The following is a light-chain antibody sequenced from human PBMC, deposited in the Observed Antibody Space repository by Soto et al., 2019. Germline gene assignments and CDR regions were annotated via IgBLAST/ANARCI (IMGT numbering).Light chain of an antibody. CDR3: GTWDTSLSAYV. V-gene: IGLV2-14*01. Sequence: QSALTQPASVSGSPGQSITISCTGTSSDVGGYNYVSWYQQHPGKAPKLMIYEVSNRPSGVSNRFSGSKSGNTASLTISGLQAEDEADYYCGTWDTSLSAYVFGPGTKLTVL. CDR2: EVS. CDR1: SSDVGGYNY. J-gene: IGLJ1*01.